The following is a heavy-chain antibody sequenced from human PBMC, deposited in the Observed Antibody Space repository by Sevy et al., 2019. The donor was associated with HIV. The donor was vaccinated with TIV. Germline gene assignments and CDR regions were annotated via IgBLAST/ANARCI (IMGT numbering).Heavy chain of an antibody. V-gene: IGHV1-24*01. J-gene: IGHJ5*02. CDR1: GYTLTELS. Sequence: ASVKVSCKVSGYTLTELSMHWVRQAPGKGLEWMGGFDPEDGETIYAQKFQGRVTMTEDTSTETAYMELSSLRSEDTAVYYCATYRKIVVVVAAHNWFDPWGQGTLVTVSS. CDR3: ATYRKIVVVVAAHNWFDP. D-gene: IGHD2-15*01. CDR2: FDPEDGET.